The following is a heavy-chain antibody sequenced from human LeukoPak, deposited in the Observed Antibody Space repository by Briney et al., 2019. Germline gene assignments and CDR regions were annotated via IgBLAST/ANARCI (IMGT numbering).Heavy chain of an antibody. CDR3: ARVEQQSWFDP. CDR1: GGTFSSYA. CDR2: IIPIFGIA. D-gene: IGHD6-13*01. V-gene: IGHV1-69*04. J-gene: IGHJ5*02. Sequence: SVKVSCKASGGTFSSYAISWVRQAPGQGLEWMGRIIPIFGIANYAQKFQGRVTITADKSTSTAYMELSSLRSEDTAVYYCARVEQQSWFDPWGQGTLATVSS.